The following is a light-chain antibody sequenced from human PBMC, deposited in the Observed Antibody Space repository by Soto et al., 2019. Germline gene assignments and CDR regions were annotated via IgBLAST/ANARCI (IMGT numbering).Light chain of an antibody. CDR1: QSVLTS. CDR3: QHRDT. Sequence: VLIQSPATLSVSPGERATLSCRASQSVLTSLAWYQQKLGQAPRLLIYDASSRATGIPARFSGSGSGTDFTLTISSLEPEDFAVYYCQHRDTFGGGAKVEL. J-gene: IGKJ4*01. V-gene: IGKV3-11*01. CDR2: DAS.